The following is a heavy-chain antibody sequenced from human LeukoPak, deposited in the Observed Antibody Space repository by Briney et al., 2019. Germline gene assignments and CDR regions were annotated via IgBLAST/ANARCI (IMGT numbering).Heavy chain of an antibody. CDR3: ARGFRAAAGTGFDY. D-gene: IGHD6-13*01. CDR1: GGSISGYY. Sequence: SETLSLTCTVSGGSISGYYWSWIRQTAGKGLEWIGRLYSSGDTNYNPSLKRRITLSVDTSKTQFSLRLSSVTAADTAVYYCARGFRAAAGTGFDYWGQGTLVTVSS. CDR2: LYSSGDT. V-gene: IGHV4-4*07. J-gene: IGHJ4*02.